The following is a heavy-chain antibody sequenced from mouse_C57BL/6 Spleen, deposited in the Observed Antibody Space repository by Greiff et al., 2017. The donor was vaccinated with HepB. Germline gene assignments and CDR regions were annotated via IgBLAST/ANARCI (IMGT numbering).Heavy chain of an antibody. CDR2: IHPNSGST. CDR3: ARNFITTANYFDY. CDR1: GYTFTSYW. Sequence: QVQLQQPGAELVKPGASVKLSCKASGYTFTSYWMHWVKQRPGQGLEWIGMIHPNSGSTNYNEKFKSKATLTVDKSSSTAYMQLSSLTSEDSAVYYCARNFITTANYFDYWGQGTTLTVSS. V-gene: IGHV1-64*01. J-gene: IGHJ2*01. D-gene: IGHD1-1*01.